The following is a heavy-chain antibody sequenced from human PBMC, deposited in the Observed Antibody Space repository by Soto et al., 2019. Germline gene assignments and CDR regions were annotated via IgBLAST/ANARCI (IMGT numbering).Heavy chain of an antibody. CDR2: INHTVGT. V-gene: IGHV4-34*10. CDR3: ATRITVFWWVIPPFEN. D-gene: IGHD3-3*01. J-gene: IGHJ4*02. Sequence: SESLSLTRAVYGGSVNGYYWNWIRQPPGKGLEWIGEINHTVGTHYNPSLKSRVTMSVDTSKNQFSLRLSSVTAADTAIYYCATRITVFWWVIPPFENWGQGTKVTVSS. CDR1: GGSVNGYY.